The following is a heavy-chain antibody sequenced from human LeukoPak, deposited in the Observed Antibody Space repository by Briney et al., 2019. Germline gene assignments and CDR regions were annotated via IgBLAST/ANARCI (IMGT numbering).Heavy chain of an antibody. CDR2: IRNDGNIK. V-gene: IGHV3-30*02. D-gene: IGHD3-22*01. Sequence: PGGSLRLSCAASGFTFSSYDMHWVRQAPGKGLEWVAFIRNDGNIKYFADSVKGRFTISRDTPKNTLYLQMNSLRAEDTAVYYCAKGRYYDSSGYPIDYWGQGTLVTVSS. CDR3: AKGRYYDSSGYPIDY. J-gene: IGHJ4*02. CDR1: GFTFSSYD.